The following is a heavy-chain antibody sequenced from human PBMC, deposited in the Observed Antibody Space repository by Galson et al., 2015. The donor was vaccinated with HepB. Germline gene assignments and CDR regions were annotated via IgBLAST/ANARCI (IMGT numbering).Heavy chain of an antibody. CDR1: GFTVSANY. CDR2: VYRGGGT. Sequence: SLRLSCAASGFTVSANYLNWVRQAPGKGLEWVSVVYRGGGTTYYADSVKGRFTISRDNSKNTLSLQMNSLRAEDTAIYYCARGTYLYDDSGYYFDDWGHGTLVTVSS. J-gene: IGHJ4*01. D-gene: IGHD3-22*01. V-gene: IGHV3-53*01. CDR3: ARGTYLYDDSGYYFDD.